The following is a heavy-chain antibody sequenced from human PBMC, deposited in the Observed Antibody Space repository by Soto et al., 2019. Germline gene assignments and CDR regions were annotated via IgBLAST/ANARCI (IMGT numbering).Heavy chain of an antibody. CDR1: GGSFSGYY. Sequence: QVQLQQWGAGLLKPSETLSLTCAVYGGSFSGYYWSWIRQPPGKGLEWIGEINHSGSTNYNPSLKSRVTISVDTSKNQFSLKLSSVTAADTAVYYCARGVVVAATSFDYWGQGTLVTVSS. V-gene: IGHV4-34*01. D-gene: IGHD2-15*01. CDR3: ARGVVVAATSFDY. J-gene: IGHJ4*02. CDR2: INHSGST.